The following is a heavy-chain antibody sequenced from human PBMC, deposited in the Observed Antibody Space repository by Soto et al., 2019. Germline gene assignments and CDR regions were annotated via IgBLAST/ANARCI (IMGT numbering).Heavy chain of an antibody. CDR3: ARGGSESDY. J-gene: IGHJ4*02. Sequence: EVQLVESAGGLVQPGGSLRVSCAASGFTFSHYWMTWVRQAPGKGLEWVANIKEDGTEEHYVDSVKGRFTISRDNAMNSLNLQMNSLTAEDTAVYFCARGGSESDYWGQGTLVTVSS. V-gene: IGHV3-7*04. CDR1: GFTFSHYW. D-gene: IGHD3-10*01. CDR2: IKEDGTEE.